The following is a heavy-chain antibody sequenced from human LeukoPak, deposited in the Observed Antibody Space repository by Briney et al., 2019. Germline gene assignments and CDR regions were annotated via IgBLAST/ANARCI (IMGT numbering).Heavy chain of an antibody. V-gene: IGHV4-59*01. Sequence: PSETLSLTCTVSGGSISGFYWSWIRQPPGKGLEYIGYIYNNVINYNPSLKSRVTISADTSKNQFFLRLSSMTAADTAVYYCASLPALWGQGTLVTVSS. CDR2: IYNNVI. CDR1: GGSISGFY. CDR3: ASLPAL. D-gene: IGHD2-2*01. J-gene: IGHJ4*02.